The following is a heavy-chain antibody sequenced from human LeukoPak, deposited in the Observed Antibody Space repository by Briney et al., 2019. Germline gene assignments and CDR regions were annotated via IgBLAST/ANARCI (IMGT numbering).Heavy chain of an antibody. D-gene: IGHD3-16*02. J-gene: IGHJ4*02. V-gene: IGHV3-11*06. CDR2: LSSSSTYT. CDR3: ARPEDYVWGSYPFDY. Sequence: PGGSLRLSCAASGFTFSDYYMSWVRRAPGKGLEWVSYLSSSSTYTNYADSVKGRFTISRDNAKNSLYLQMNSLRAEDTAVYYCARPEDYVWGSYPFDYWGQGTLVTVSS. CDR1: GFTFSDYY.